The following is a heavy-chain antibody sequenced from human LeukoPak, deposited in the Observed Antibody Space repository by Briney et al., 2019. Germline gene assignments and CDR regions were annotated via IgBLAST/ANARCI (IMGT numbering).Heavy chain of an antibody. J-gene: IGHJ6*03. Sequence: GASVKVSRKASGYTFTGYYMHWVRQAPGQGLEWMGWINPNSGGTNYAQKFQGRVTMTTDTSTSTAYMELRSLRSDDTAVYYCAREGLENYYYYYYMDVWGKGTTVTVSS. CDR2: INPNSGGT. CDR3: AREGLENYYYYYYMDV. D-gene: IGHD3-16*01. V-gene: IGHV1-2*02. CDR1: GYTFTGYY.